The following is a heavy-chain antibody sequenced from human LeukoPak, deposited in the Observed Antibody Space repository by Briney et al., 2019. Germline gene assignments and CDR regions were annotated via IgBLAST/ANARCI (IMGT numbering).Heavy chain of an antibody. V-gene: IGHV1-2*02. D-gene: IGHD2-2*01. CDR1: GYTFTGYY. CDR3: ARIRYCGGISCYYIDY. CDR2: INPNSGGT. Sequence: ASVKVSCKASGYTFTGYYMHWVRQAPGQGVEWMGWINPNSGGTNYAQKFQGRGTMTRDTSISTAYMELSRLRSDDTAFYYCARIRYCGGISCYYIDYWGQGTLVTVSA. J-gene: IGHJ4*02.